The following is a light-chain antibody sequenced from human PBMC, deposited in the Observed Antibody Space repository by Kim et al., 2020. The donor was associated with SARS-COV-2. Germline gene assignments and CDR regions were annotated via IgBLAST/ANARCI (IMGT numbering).Light chain of an antibody. Sequence: QAVVTQEPSLTVSPGGTVTLTCGSSTGAVTSGHYPYWFQQKPGQAPRTLIYDTTNEHSWTPARFSGSLLGDKAALTLSGAQPEDEADYYCLLSYSGARVFGGGNQLTVL. V-gene: IGLV7-46*01. J-gene: IGLJ2*01. CDR2: DTT. CDR1: TGAVTSGHY. CDR3: LLSYSGARV.